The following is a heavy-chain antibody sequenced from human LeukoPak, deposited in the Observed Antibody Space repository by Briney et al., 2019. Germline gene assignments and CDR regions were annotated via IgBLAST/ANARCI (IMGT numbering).Heavy chain of an antibody. J-gene: IGHJ5*02. CDR1: GGSFSGYY. V-gene: IGHV4-34*01. Sequence: SETLSLTCAVYGGSFSGYYWSRIRQPPGKGLEWIGEINHSGSTNYNPSLKSRVTISVDTSKNQFSLKLSSVTAADTAVYYCARVGAAAHNWFDPWGQGALVTVSS. CDR3: ARVGAAAHNWFDP. CDR2: INHSGST. D-gene: IGHD6-13*01.